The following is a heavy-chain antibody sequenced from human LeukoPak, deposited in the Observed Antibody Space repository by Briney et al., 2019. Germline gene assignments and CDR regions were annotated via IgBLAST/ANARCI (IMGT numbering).Heavy chain of an antibody. Sequence: PSETLSLTCTVSGGSISSYYWSWIRQPAGKGLEWIGRIYTGGSTNYNPSLKSRVTISVAKSKNQFSLKLSSVTAADTAVYYCARADTAMVPGSYYYYMDVWGKGTTVTVSS. CDR2: IYTGGST. CDR1: GGSISSYY. CDR3: ARADTAMVPGSYYYYMDV. J-gene: IGHJ6*03. V-gene: IGHV4-4*07. D-gene: IGHD5-18*01.